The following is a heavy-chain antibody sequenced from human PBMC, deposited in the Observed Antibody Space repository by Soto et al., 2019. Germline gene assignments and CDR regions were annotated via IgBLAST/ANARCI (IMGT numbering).Heavy chain of an antibody. CDR2: IRSKAYGGTT. CDR1: GFTFGDYA. V-gene: IGHV3-49*03. D-gene: IGHD6-13*01. CDR3: TRDIWEQLAYFDY. Sequence: SLRLSCTASGFTFGDYAMSWFRQAAGKGLEWVGFIRSKAYGGTTEYAASVKGRFTISRDDSKSIAYLQMNSLKTEDTAVYYCTRDIWEQLAYFDYWGQGTLVTVSS. J-gene: IGHJ4*02.